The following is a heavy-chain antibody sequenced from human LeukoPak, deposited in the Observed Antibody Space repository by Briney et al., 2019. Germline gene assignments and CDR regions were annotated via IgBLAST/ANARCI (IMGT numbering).Heavy chain of an antibody. J-gene: IGHJ6*03. CDR1: GASIRSYY. Sequence: SETLSLTCTVSGASIRSYYWSWIRQPPGKGLEWIGSIYYSGTISHNTSLKSRVTISVDTSKNQFSLKLSSVTAADTAVYYCARGDYYYYMDVWGKGTTVTISS. V-gene: IGHV4-59*01. CDR3: ARGDYYYYMDV. CDR2: IYYSGTI. D-gene: IGHD5-24*01.